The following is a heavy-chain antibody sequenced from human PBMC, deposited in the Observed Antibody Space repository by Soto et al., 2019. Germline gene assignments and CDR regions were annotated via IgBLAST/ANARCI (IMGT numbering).Heavy chain of an antibody. Sequence: XTLSLPCTVSGGSLSSSRYYWGWIRQPQGKGLEWIWSIYYSGSTYYNTSLKSRVTISVDTSKNQFSLKLSSVTAADTDVYYCTGGTIFGVVIIDYWGQGTLGTVSS. V-gene: IGHV4-39*01. CDR1: GGSLSSSRYY. CDR2: IYYSGST. CDR3: TGGTIFGVVIIDY. J-gene: IGHJ4*02. D-gene: IGHD3-3*01.